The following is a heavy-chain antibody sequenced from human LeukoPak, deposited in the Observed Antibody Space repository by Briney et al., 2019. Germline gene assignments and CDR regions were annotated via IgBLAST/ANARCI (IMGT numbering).Heavy chain of an antibody. CDR2: IYYSGTT. Sequence: SETLSLTCTVSGGSFSTYYWSWIRQPPGKGLEWIGYIYYSGTTNYNPSLRSRVTISVDTSKNQFSLKLSSVTAADTAVYYCARGGVIVGFDYFDYWGQGTLVTVSS. J-gene: IGHJ4*02. V-gene: IGHV4-59*12. D-gene: IGHD3-16*02. CDR3: ARGGVIVGFDYFDY. CDR1: GGSFSTYY.